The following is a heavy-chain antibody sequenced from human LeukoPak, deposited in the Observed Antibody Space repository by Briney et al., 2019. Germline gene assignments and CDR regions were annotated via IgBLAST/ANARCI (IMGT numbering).Heavy chain of an antibody. V-gene: IGHV4-59*01. Sequence: SETLSLTCTVSGGSISSYYWSWMRQPPGKGLEWIGDIYYSGITNYNPSLKSRVTISVDTSKNQFSLKLSSVTAADTAVYYCARDRNRGDFDYWGQGTLVTVSS. J-gene: IGHJ4*02. D-gene: IGHD3-10*01. CDR3: ARDRNRGDFDY. CDR1: GGSISSYY. CDR2: IYYSGIT.